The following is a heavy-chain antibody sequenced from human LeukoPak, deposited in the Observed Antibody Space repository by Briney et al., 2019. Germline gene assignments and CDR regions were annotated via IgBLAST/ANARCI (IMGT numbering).Heavy chain of an antibody. CDR1: GFIVSNSY. D-gene: IGHD6-13*01. CDR2: MHSGGST. Sequence: SGGSLRLSCAASGFIVSNSYMNWVRQTPGKGLEWVSVMHSGGSTYYSDSVKGRFTISRDNAKNTLYLQVNSLRAEDTAVYYCARDRPYSTSWYSFDSWGQGTLVTVSS. J-gene: IGHJ4*02. CDR3: ARDRPYSTSWYSFDS. V-gene: IGHV3-53*01.